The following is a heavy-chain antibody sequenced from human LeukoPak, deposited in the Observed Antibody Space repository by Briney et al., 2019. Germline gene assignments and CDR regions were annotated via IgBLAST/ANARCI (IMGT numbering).Heavy chain of an antibody. Sequence: GGSLRLSCAASGFTFDDYAMHWVRHAPGKGLEWVSGISWNSGSIGYADSVKGRFTISRDNSKNTLYLQMNSLRAEDTAVYYCAKGRLRFLEWLSPSFDYWGQGTLVTVSS. J-gene: IGHJ4*02. CDR2: ISWNSGSI. D-gene: IGHD3-3*01. V-gene: IGHV3-9*01. CDR3: AKGRLRFLEWLSPSFDY. CDR1: GFTFDDYA.